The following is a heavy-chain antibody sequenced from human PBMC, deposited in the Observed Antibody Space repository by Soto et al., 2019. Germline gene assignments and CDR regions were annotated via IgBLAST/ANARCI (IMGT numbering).Heavy chain of an antibody. J-gene: IGHJ6*02. CDR1: GYSFTSYW. CDR2: IDPSDSYT. V-gene: IGHV5-10-1*01. Sequence: GESLKISCKGSGYSFTSYWISWVRQMPGKGLEWMGRIDPSDSYTNYSPSFQGHVTISADKSISTAYLQWSSLKASDTAMYYCATSKGYCSGGSCSLGYYYYGMDVWGQGTTVTVSS. CDR3: ATSKGYCSGGSCSLGYYYYGMDV. D-gene: IGHD2-15*01.